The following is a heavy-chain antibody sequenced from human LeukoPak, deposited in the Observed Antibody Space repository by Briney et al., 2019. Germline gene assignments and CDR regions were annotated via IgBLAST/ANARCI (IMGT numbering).Heavy chain of an antibody. J-gene: IGHJ4*02. CDR3: ARQVIAAAGASVSPSYY. CDR2: IYYSGST. Sequence: SETLSLTCTFSGGSISSYYWNWIRQPPGKGLEWIGYIYYSGSTNYNPSLKSRVTISVDTSKNQFSLKLSSVTAADTAVYYCARQVIAAAGASVSPSYYWGQGTLVTVSS. CDR1: GGSISSYY. V-gene: IGHV4-59*08. D-gene: IGHD6-13*01.